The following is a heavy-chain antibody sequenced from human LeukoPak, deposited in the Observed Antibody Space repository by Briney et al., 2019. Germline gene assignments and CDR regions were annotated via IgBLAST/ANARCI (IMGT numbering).Heavy chain of an antibody. J-gene: IGHJ6*03. Sequence: GRSLRLSCAASGFTFSSYGMLWLGQAPGKGLEWVAVIWYDGSNKYYADSVKGRFTISRDNSKNTLYLQMNSLRAEDTAVYYCAKGPLRRSSYSDVWGKGTTVTVSS. V-gene: IGHV3-33*06. CDR1: GFTFSSYG. CDR2: IWYDGSNK. CDR3: AKGPLRRSSYSDV. D-gene: IGHD4-17*01.